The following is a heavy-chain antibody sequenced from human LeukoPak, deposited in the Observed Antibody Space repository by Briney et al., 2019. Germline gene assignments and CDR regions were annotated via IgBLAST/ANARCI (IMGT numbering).Heavy chain of an antibody. CDR2: IKQDGSEK. V-gene: IGHV3-7*01. J-gene: IGHJ6*03. CDR1: GFNVSSYW. CDR3: ARDQYGRSGYMDV. D-gene: IGHD2/OR15-2a*01. Sequence: GGSLRLSCAASGFNVSSYWMTWVRQPPGKGLEWVANIKQDGSEKYYVDSVKGRFTISRDNAKNSLSLQMNSLRAEDTAVYYCARDQYGRSGYMDVWGKGTTVTVSS.